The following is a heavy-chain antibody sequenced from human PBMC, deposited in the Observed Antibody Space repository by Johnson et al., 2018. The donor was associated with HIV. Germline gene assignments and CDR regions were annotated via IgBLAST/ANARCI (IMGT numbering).Heavy chain of an antibody. Sequence: EKLVESGGGLVQSGGSLRLSCAASGITVNTNYMSWVRRAPGKGLEWVSVIFSVGNTYYADSVKGRFTISRDNSKNTLYLQMNSLRAEDTAVYYCARVAPAHDAFDIWGQGTMVTVSS. V-gene: IGHV3-66*02. CDR1: GITVNTNY. J-gene: IGHJ3*02. D-gene: IGHD2-2*01. CDR3: ARVAPAHDAFDI. CDR2: IFSVGNT.